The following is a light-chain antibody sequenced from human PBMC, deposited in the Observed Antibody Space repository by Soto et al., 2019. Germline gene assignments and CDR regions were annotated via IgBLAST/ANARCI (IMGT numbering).Light chain of an antibody. Sequence: EIVMTQSPATLSVSPGERATLSCRASQSVNNALAWYQQKPGQIPRLLIYGASSRATGIPDRFSGSGSGTDFTLTISRLEPEDFAVYYCQQYGNSPITLGQGTKVDIK. CDR3: QQYGNSPIT. CDR2: GAS. CDR1: QSVNNA. J-gene: IGKJ1*01. V-gene: IGKV3-20*01.